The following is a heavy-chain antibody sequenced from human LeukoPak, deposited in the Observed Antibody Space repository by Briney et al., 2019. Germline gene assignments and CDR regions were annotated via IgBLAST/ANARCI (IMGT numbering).Heavy chain of an antibody. D-gene: IGHD3-10*01. CDR2: INPFSGST. CDR1: GYTFTSYH. V-gene: IGHV1-46*01. J-gene: IGHJ4*02. Sequence: ASVKVSCKASGYTFTSYHIHWVRQGPGQGLEWMAIINPFSGSTSYAQKFQGRVTMTRDTSTSTVYMELSSLRSEDTAVYYCARTSGGIDYWGQGTLVTVST. CDR3: ARTSGGIDY.